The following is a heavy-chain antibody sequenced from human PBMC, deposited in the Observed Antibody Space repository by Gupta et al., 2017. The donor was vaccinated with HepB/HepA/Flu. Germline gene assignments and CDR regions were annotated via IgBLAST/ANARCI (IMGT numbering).Heavy chain of an antibody. V-gene: IGHV4-30-4*01. J-gene: IGHJ6*02. CDR2: IYYNGST. Sequence: QVQLLESGPGVAKPSQTLSLTCNVSCGSITKGGHYWSWNRQSPGKGLEWIGCIYYNGSTHNNPSLKGLVAISVDTSKTQFSLRLSSLTAANTAVYYCARGDYDFWGDYVPHHYGMDVWGQGTTVTISS. CDR3: ARGDYDFWGDYVPHHYGMDV. CDR1: CGSITKGGHY. D-gene: IGHD3-3*01.